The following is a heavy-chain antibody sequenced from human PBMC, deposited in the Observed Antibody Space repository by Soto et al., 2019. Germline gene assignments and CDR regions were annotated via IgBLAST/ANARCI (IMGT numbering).Heavy chain of an antibody. CDR3: ERDHNHGPPIDY. D-gene: IGHD1-1*01. Sequence: GGSLRLSCAASGFTFSDYYMSWIRQAPGKGLEWVSYISSSGSTIYYADSVKGRFTIPRDNAKNSLYLQMNSLRAEDTAVYYCERDHNHGPPIDYWGQGTLVTVSS. J-gene: IGHJ4*02. V-gene: IGHV3-11*01. CDR1: GFTFSDYY. CDR2: ISSSGSTI.